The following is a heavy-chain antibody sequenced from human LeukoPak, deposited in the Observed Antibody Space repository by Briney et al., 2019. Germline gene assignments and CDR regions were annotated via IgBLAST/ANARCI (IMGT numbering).Heavy chain of an antibody. D-gene: IGHD3-22*01. Sequence: SETLSLTCTVSGGSISTYYWSWIRQPPGKGLEWVANVDYTGSTNYNPSLKSRVTLSVDTSKNQVSLRLNSVTAADTAVYSCARLLDNNISGDPDTFDVWGQGTTVIVSS. CDR3: ARLLDNNISGDPDTFDV. V-gene: IGHV4-59*08. CDR1: GGSISTYY. J-gene: IGHJ3*01. CDR2: VDYTGST.